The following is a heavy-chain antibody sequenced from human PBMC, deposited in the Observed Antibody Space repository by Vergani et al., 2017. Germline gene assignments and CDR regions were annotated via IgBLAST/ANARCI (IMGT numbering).Heavy chain of an antibody. CDR3: ANLFAVAGTEIDY. D-gene: IGHD6-19*01. J-gene: IGHJ4*02. V-gene: IGHV3-23*01. CDR1: GFTFSSYA. CDR2: ISGSGGST. Sequence: EVQLLESGGGLVQPGGSLRLSCAASGFTFSSYAMSWVRQAPGKGLEWVSAISGSGGSTDSADSVKGRFTISRDNSKNTLYLQMNSLRAEDTAVDYCANLFAVAGTEIDYWGQGTLVTVSS.